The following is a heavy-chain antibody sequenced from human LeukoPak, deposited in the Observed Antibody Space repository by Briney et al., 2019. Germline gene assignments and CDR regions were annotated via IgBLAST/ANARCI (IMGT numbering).Heavy chain of an antibody. D-gene: IGHD3-10*01. Sequence: SETLSLTCAVYGGSFSGYYWSWIRQPPGKGLEWIGEINHSGDTNYNPSLKSRVSISEDTSKNQFSLKLSSVTAADTAVYYCARSTMVRGRPFAYWGQGTLVTVSS. CDR1: GGSFSGYY. J-gene: IGHJ4*02. CDR3: ARSTMVRGRPFAY. V-gene: IGHV4-34*01. CDR2: INHSGDT.